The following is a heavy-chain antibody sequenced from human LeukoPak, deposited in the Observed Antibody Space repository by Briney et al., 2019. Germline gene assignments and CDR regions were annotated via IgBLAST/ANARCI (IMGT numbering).Heavy chain of an antibody. J-gene: IGHJ3*01. CDR3: ARGGEGYNDDAFEV. CDR2: IYNSATT. CDR1: GDSIRSHY. Sequence: SETLSLTCSVSGDSIRSHYCAWIRQPPGKGLEWMGYIYNSATTDYNPSFKSRVTISLDTSKKQFSLKMTSVTALDSAVYYCARGGEGYNDDAFEVWGLGTAVTVSS. D-gene: IGHD5-24*01. V-gene: IGHV4-59*11.